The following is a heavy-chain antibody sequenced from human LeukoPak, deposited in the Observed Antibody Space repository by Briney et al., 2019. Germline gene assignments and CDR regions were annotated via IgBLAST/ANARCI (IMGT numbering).Heavy chain of an antibody. D-gene: IGHD3-10*01. V-gene: IGHV3-30*18. J-gene: IGHJ4*02. Sequence: GGSLRLSGAASGFTFSTFNMHWVRQAPGKGLEWVAVFSSDGRSTFYAENVQGRFTLSRDNSKNTLSLQMNSLRAEDTAVYYCAKSYYYHSGSFDYWGQGTLVTVSS. CDR1: GFTFSTFN. CDR3: AKSYYYHSGSFDY. CDR2: FSSDGRST.